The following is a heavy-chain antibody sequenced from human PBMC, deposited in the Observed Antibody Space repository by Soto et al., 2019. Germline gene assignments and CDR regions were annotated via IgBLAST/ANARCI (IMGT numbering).Heavy chain of an antibody. CDR3: ARDRVLPAAMPIYYYYGMDV. Sequence: GASVKVSCKASGYISTNFAMHWVRQAPGQRLEWMGWINAGNGDTEYSQKFQDRVTITRDTSASTAYMELSSLRSEDTAVYYCARDRVLPAAMPIYYYYGMDVWGQGTTVTVSS. D-gene: IGHD2-2*01. J-gene: IGHJ6*02. V-gene: IGHV1-3*01. CDR1: GYISTNFA. CDR2: INAGNGDT.